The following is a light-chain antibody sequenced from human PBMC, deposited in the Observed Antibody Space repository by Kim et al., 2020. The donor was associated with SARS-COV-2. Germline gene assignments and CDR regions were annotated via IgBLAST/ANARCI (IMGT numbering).Light chain of an antibody. CDR3: QSYDSSLSGSV. CDR2: GNS. CDR1: SSNIGAGYD. J-gene: IGLJ2*01. V-gene: IGLV1-40*01. Sequence: QRVTGSCTGSSSNIGAGYDVHWYQQLPGTAPKLLIYGNSNRPSGVPDRFSGSKSGTSASLAITGLQAEDEADYYCQSYDSSLSGSVFGGGTQLTVL.